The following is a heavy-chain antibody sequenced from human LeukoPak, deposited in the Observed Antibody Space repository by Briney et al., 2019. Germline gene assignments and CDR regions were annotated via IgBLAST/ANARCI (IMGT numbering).Heavy chain of an antibody. CDR1: GGSFSGYY. CDR2: INHSGST. Sequence: PSETLSLTCAVYGGSFSGYYWSWIRQPPGKGLEWIGEINHSGSTNYNPSLKSRVTISVDTSKNQFSLKLSSVTAADTAVYYCARGTYTYYYDSSGYQRPFDYWGQGTLVTVSS. V-gene: IGHV4-34*01. J-gene: IGHJ4*02. D-gene: IGHD3-22*01. CDR3: ARGTYTYYYDSSGYQRPFDY.